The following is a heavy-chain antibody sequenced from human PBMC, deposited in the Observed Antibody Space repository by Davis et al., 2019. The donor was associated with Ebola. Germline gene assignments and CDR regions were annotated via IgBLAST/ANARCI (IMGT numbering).Heavy chain of an antibody. V-gene: IGHV1-8*01. CDR3: ARDGTTKDAFDI. D-gene: IGHD4-17*01. J-gene: IGHJ3*02. CDR1: GYTFTSYD. CDR2: MNPNSGNT. Sequence: AASVKVSCKASGYTFTSYDINWVRQAPGQGLEWMGWMNPNSGNTGYAQKFQGRVTMTRNTSISTAYMELSSLRSEDTAVYYCARDGTTKDAFDIWGQGTMVTVSS.